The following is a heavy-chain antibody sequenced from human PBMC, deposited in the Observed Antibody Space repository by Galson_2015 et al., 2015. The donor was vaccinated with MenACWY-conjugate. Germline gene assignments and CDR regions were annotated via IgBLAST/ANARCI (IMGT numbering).Heavy chain of an antibody. V-gene: IGHV3-15*01. CDR3: ARDLGFYCSRNDCYSPY. CDR2: IKSQTDGGKI. Sequence: CAGSAFTFSNAYMSWVRQAPGKGLEWVGRIKSQTDGGKIDYAAPVKGRFTISRDDSKNTLYLQMNSLRAEDTAVYYCARDLGFYCSRNDCYSPYWGQGTLVTVSS. J-gene: IGHJ4*02. CDR1: AFTFSNAY. D-gene: IGHD2-2*01.